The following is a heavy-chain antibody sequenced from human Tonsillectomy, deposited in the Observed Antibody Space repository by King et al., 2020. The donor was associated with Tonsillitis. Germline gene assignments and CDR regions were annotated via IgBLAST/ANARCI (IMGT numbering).Heavy chain of an antibody. J-gene: IGHJ3*02. V-gene: IGHV3-74*01. D-gene: IGHD1-20*01. Sequence: VQLVESGGGLVQPGGSLRLSCTASGFTFSGYWIHWVRQAPGKGLVWVSRINGDGGTTNYADSVKGRFTISRDNAKNTLYLQMNSLRAEDTAVYFCARARYNWNRDAFDIWGQGTMVTVSS. CDR1: GFTFSGYW. CDR3: ARARYNWNRDAFDI. CDR2: INGDGGTT.